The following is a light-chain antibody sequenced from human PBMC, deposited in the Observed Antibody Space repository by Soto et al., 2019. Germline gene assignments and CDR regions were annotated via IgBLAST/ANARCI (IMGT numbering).Light chain of an antibody. CDR2: YDN. V-gene: IGLV1-44*01. CDR3: CSYTSSSTYV. Sequence: QSVLTHSASASGTPGQRDVISCSGSSSNIGRNMVNWYQQLPGTAPKLLMYYDNQRPSGVPDRFSGSRSGTSASLAISGLQSEDEADYYCCSYTSSSTYVFGTGIKVT. CDR1: SSNIGRNM. J-gene: IGLJ1*01.